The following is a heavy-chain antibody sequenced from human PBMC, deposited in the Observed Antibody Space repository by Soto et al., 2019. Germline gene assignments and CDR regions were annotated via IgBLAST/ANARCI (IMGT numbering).Heavy chain of an antibody. D-gene: IGHD3-9*01. Sequence: EASVKVSCKASGVTFTSSAVQWVRQARGQRLEWIGWIVVGSGNTNYAQKFQERVTITRDMSTSTAYMELSSLRSEDTAVYYCAASHSYYDILTGYSTGPIDYWGQGTLVTVSS. CDR1: GVTFTSSA. CDR2: IVVGSGNT. CDR3: AASHSYYDILTGYSTGPIDY. V-gene: IGHV1-58*01. J-gene: IGHJ4*02.